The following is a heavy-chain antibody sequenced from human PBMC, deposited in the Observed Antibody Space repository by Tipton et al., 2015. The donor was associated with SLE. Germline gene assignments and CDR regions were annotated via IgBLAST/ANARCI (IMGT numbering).Heavy chain of an antibody. J-gene: IGHJ3*02. V-gene: IGHV4-31*03. CDR2: IYYSGST. CDR1: GGSISSGGYY. Sequence: TLSLTCTVSGGSISSGGYYWSWIRQHPGKGLEWIGYIYYSGSTYYNPSLKSRVTISVDTSKNQFSLKLSPVTAADTAVYYCARDAGRDITGTHGAFDIWGQGTMVTVSS. D-gene: IGHD1-20*01. CDR3: ARDAGRDITGTHGAFDI.